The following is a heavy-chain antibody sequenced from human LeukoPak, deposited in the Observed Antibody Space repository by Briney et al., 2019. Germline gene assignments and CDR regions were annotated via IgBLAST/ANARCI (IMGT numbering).Heavy chain of an antibody. CDR2: INPNSGGT. D-gene: IGHD5-18*01. Sequence: ASVKVSCKASGYPFTGYHVQWVRQAHGQGLEWMGWINPNSGGTNYAQKFQGRVTMTRDTSISTAYMELSRLRSDDTAVYYCARDSTAVLYFSWIQPNWFDPWGQGTLVNVSS. J-gene: IGHJ5*02. CDR3: ARDSTAVLYFSWIQPNWFDP. CDR1: GYPFTGYH. V-gene: IGHV1-2*02.